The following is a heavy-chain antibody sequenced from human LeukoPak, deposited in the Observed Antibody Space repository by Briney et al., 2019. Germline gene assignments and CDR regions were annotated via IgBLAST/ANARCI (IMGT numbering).Heavy chain of an antibody. CDR1: GFTFSSYA. J-gene: IGHJ4*02. D-gene: IGHD2-2*02. V-gene: IGHV3-23*01. CDR3: AKLGYCSSTSCYKSESDY. CDR2: ISGSGGST. Sequence: GGSLRLSCAASGFTFSSYAMSWVRQAPGKGLEWVSAISGSGGSTYYADSVKGRFTISRDNSKNTLYLQMNSLRAEDTAVYYCAKLGYCSSTSCYKSESDYWGQGTLVTVSS.